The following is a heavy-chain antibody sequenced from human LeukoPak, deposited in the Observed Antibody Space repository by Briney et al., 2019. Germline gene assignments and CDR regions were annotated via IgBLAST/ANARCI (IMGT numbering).Heavy chain of an antibody. V-gene: IGHV3-21*01. CDR3: ARELDRRIMITFGGVIAPT. D-gene: IGHD3-16*02. CDR2: ISSSSSYI. CDR1: GFTFSSYS. J-gene: IGHJ5*02. Sequence: GGSLRLSCAASGFTFSSYSMNWVRQAPGKGLEWVSSISSSSSYIYYADSVKGRFTISRDNAKNSLYLQMNSLRAEDTAVYYCARELDRRIMITFGGVIAPTWGQGTLVTVSS.